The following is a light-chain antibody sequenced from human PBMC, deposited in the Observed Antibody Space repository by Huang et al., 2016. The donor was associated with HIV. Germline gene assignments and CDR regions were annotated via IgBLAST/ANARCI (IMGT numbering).Light chain of an antibody. V-gene: IGKV3D-15*01. J-gene: IGKJ2*01. Sequence: EVVMTQSPATLSVSPGERATLSCRASQSVSSNLAWYQQKPGQAPRLLIYGASPRATGIPARCSGSGSGTEFTLTISSLQSEDFAVYYCQQYNNWPPVTFGQGTKLEIK. CDR2: GAS. CDR1: QSVSSN. CDR3: QQYNNWPPVT.